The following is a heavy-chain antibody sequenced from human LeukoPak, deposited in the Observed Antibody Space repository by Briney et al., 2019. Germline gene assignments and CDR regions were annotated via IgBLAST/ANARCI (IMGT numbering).Heavy chain of an antibody. V-gene: IGHV4-59*01. D-gene: IGHD1-26*01. CDR3: ARVSYYARKYYFDY. Sequence: SETLSLTCTVSGGSISSYYWSWIRQPPGKGLEWIGYIYYSGSTYYNPSLKSRVTISVDTSKNQFSLKLSSVTAADTAVYYCARVSYYARKYYFDYWGQGTLVTVSS. CDR1: GGSISSYY. J-gene: IGHJ4*02. CDR2: IYYSGST.